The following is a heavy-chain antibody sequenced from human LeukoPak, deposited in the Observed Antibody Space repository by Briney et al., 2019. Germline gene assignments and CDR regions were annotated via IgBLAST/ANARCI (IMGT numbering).Heavy chain of an antibody. D-gene: IGHD2-2*01. J-gene: IGHJ6*03. Sequence: GGSLRLSCATSGFIFNISAMNWVRQAPGKGLEWVSGLSGSGRSTYYADSVKGRFTISRDNSKNTLYLQMNSLRPEDTAVYYCARAPVSSADYYYYMAVWGKGTTVTVSS. V-gene: IGHV3-23*01. CDR1: GFIFNISA. CDR3: ARAPVSSADYYYYMAV. CDR2: LSGSGRST.